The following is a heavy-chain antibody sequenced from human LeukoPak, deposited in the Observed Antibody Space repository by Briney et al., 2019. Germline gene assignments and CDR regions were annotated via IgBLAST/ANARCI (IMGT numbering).Heavy chain of an antibody. Sequence: GGSLRLSCAASGFTFSSYAMSWVRKAPGKGLEWVSAISGSGGSTYYADSVKGRFTISRDNSKNTLYLQMNSLRAADTAVYYCAKDQLWFGESILVDYWGQGTLVTVSS. D-gene: IGHD3-10*01. V-gene: IGHV3-23*01. J-gene: IGHJ4*02. CDR2: ISGSGGST. CDR3: AKDQLWFGESILVDY. CDR1: GFTFSSYA.